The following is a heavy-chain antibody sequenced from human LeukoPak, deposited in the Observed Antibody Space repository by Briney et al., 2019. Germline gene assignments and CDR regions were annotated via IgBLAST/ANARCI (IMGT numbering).Heavy chain of an antibody. J-gene: IGHJ6*02. V-gene: IGHV3-23*01. D-gene: IGHD6-13*01. CDR2: ISGSGGST. CDR3: AKDEFSAAAAGTYDYYYYYGMDV. CDR1: GFTFSSYA. Sequence: PGGSLRLSCAASGFTFSSYAMSWVRQAPGKGLEWVSAISGSGGSTYYADSVKGRFTISRDNSKNTLYLQMNSLRAEDTAVYYCAKDEFSAAAAGTYDYYYYYGMDVWGQGTTVTVSS.